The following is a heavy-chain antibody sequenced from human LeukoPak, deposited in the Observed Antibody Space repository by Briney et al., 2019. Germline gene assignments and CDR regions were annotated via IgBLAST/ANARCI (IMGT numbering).Heavy chain of an antibody. J-gene: IGHJ4*02. CDR3: ARGQGAADY. D-gene: IGHD1-26*01. V-gene: IGHV4-59*08. CDR2: IYHTGST. Sequence: SETLSLTCIVSGGSISSYYWSWIRQPPGKGLEWIGYIYHTGSTNYNPSLKSRVTILVDGSKNQFSLRLTSLTAADTAVYYCARGQGAADYWGQGILVIVSS. CDR1: GGSISSYY.